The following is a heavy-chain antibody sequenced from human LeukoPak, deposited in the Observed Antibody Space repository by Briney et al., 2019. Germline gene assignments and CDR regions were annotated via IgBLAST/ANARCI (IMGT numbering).Heavy chain of an antibody. V-gene: IGHV1-46*01. CDR3: ARDHGSAYYRAPRH. CDR2: INPSGGST. D-gene: IGHD3-10*01. J-gene: IGHJ4*02. Sequence: SVKVSCKASGYIFTNYYMHWVRQAPGQGLEWMGTINPSGGSTTYAQKFQGRVTMTRDTSTSTVYMELSSLRSEDTAVYYCARDHGSAYYRAPRHWGQGTLVTVSS. CDR1: GYIFTNYY.